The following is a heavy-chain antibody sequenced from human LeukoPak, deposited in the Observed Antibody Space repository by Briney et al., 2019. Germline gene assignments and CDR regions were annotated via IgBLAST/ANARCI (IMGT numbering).Heavy chain of an antibody. CDR3: AKVPGPTVTRYFDY. CDR1: GFTFSSYA. J-gene: IGHJ4*02. CDR2: ISGSGGST. D-gene: IGHD4-17*01. V-gene: IGHV3-23*01. Sequence: GGSLRLSCAASGFTFSSYAMSWVRQAPGKGREWVSAISGSGGSTYYADSVKGRFTISRDNSKNTLYLQMNSLRAEDTAVYYCAKVPGPTVTRYFDYWGQGTLVTVSS.